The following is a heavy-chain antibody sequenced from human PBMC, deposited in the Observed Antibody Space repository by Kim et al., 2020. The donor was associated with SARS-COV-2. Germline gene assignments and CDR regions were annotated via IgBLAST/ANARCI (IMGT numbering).Heavy chain of an antibody. CDR1: GGSFSGYS. CDR3: ARGRAGVVPAPVLGLGPYYDYYIMDV. CDR2: ISDSGST. Sequence: SETLSLTCAVYGGSFSGYSWTWIRQPPGKGLEWIGEISDSGSTKNNPSLQSRVSLSKDTSKNQFSLRLRSVTAADTAMYYCARGRAGVVPAPVLGLGPYYDYYIMDVWGRGTTVTVSS. V-gene: IGHV4-34*01. D-gene: IGHD5-18*01. J-gene: IGHJ6*02.